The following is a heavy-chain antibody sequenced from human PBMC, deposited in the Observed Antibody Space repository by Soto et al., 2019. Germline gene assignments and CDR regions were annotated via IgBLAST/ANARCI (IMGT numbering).Heavy chain of an antibody. D-gene: IGHD6-19*01. CDR1: GYSFTNYG. CDR3: ARDRGVAPPVAGNTHYYYYMDV. CDR2: ISAYNGNT. J-gene: IGHJ6*03. Sequence: ASVKVSCKASGYSFTNYGITWVRQAPGQGFEWMGWISAYNGNTKYAQKLQGRVTMTTDASTSTAYLELRSLTSDDMAVYYCARDRGVAPPVAGNTHYYYYMDVWGKGTTVTVSS. V-gene: IGHV1-18*03.